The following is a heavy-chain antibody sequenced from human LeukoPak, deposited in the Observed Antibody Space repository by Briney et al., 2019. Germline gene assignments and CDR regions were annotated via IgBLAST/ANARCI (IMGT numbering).Heavy chain of an antibody. Sequence: GGSLRLSCAASGFTFSSYHMNWVRQAPGKGLEWVSFISSSSMSLYYADSVKGRFTISRDNAKNSLYLQMNSLRAEDTAMYYCARTLGSSSWYYFDYWGQGTLVTVSS. D-gene: IGHD6-13*01. CDR3: ARTLGSSSWYYFDY. V-gene: IGHV3-21*05. CDR1: GFTFSSYH. CDR2: ISSSSMSL. J-gene: IGHJ4*02.